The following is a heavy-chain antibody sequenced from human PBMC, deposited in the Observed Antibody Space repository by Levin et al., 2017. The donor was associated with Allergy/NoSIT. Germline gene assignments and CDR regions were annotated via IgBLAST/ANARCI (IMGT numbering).Heavy chain of an antibody. CDR1: GGSISYHY. J-gene: IGHJ6*03. CDR3: AGTPKSEHYYYYYYYIDV. D-gene: IGHD1/OR15-1a*01. Sequence: SETLSLTCTVSGGSISYHYWSWIRQSPGRGLEWIGYIYYSGTTNYNPSLKSRVTISVDTSKNQVSLKLSSVTAADTAVYYCAGTPKSEHYYYYYYYIDVWGKGTTITVSS. CDR2: IYYSGTT. V-gene: IGHV4-59*11.